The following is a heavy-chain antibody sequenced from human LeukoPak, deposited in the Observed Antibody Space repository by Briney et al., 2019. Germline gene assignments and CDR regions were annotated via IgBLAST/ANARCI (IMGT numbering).Heavy chain of an antibody. CDR3: ARDPIYDSSGYYLDY. D-gene: IGHD3-22*01. V-gene: IGHV1-3*01. CDR2: INAGNGNT. J-gene: IGHJ4*02. CDR1: GYTFTSYA. Sequence: ASVKVSCKASGYTFTSYAMHWVRQAPGQRLEWMGWINAGNGNTKYSQKFQGRVTITRDTSASTAYMELSSLRSEDTAVYYCARDPIYDSSGYYLDYWGQGTLVTVSS.